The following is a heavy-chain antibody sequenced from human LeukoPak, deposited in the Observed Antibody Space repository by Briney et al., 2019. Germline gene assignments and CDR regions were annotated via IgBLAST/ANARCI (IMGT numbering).Heavy chain of an antibody. CDR3: AREGGSYRPLDY. V-gene: IGHV4-4*02. J-gene: IGHJ4*02. Sequence: KASETLSLTCGVSGGSVINTNWWTWVRQPPGKGLEWIGEVHLDGRTNYNPSLESRLTMSVDVSENQVSLKLTSVTAADTAVYYCAREGGSYRPLDYSGQGTLVTVSS. CDR1: GGSVINTNW. CDR2: VHLDGRT. D-gene: IGHD3-10*01.